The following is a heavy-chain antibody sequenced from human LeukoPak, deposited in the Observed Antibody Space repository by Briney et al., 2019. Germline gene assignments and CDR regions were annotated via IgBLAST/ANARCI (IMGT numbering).Heavy chain of an antibody. CDR1: GYSFTSYW. Sequence: GESLKISCKGSGYSFTSYWITWVRQMPGKGLEWMGRIDPSDSYSNYSPSFQGHVTISADKSISTAYLQWSSLKASDTAMYYCASLHAVPGYCSGGSCYGAFDIWGQGTMVTVSS. V-gene: IGHV5-10-1*01. CDR2: IDPSDSYS. CDR3: ASLHAVPGYCSGGSCYGAFDI. J-gene: IGHJ3*02. D-gene: IGHD2-15*01.